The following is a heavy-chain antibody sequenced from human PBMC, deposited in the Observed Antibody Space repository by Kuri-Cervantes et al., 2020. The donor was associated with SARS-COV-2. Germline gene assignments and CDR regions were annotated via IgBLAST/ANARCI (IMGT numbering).Heavy chain of an antibody. V-gene: IGHV1-2*04. CDR2: INPNSGGT. Sequence: ASVKVSCKASGYTFTSYYMHWVRQAPGQGLEWMGWINPNSGGTNYAQKFQGWVTMTRDTSISTAYMELSRLRSDDTAVYYCAAREVGDYPFDPWGQGTLVTVSS. CDR3: AAREVGDYPFDP. D-gene: IGHD4-17*01. J-gene: IGHJ5*02. CDR1: GYTFTSYY.